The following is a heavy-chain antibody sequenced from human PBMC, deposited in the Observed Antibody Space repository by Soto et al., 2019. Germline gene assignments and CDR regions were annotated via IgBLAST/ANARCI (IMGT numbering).Heavy chain of an antibody. D-gene: IGHD5-12*01. CDR2: IYYSGST. V-gene: IGHV4-39*07. Sequence: SETLSLTCTVSGGSISSSSYYWGWIRQPPGKGLEWIGSIYYSGSTYYNPSLKSRVTISVDTSKNQFSLKLSSVTAADTAVYYCARVPEWLRSSSGAWAYGMDVWGQGTTVTVSS. CDR3: ARVPEWLRSSSGAWAYGMDV. CDR1: GGSISSSSYY. J-gene: IGHJ6*02.